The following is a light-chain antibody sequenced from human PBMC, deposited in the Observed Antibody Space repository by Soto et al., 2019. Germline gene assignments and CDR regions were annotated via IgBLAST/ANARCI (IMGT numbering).Light chain of an antibody. J-gene: IGKJ1*01. CDR1: KDIRND. V-gene: IGKV1-17*01. CDR3: LQHNTYPWT. CDR2: AAS. Sequence: DIQMAQSPSSLSASEGDRVTITCRASKDIRNDLVWYQQKPGKAPKRLIHAASSLQSGVPSRFSGSGSGTEFTLTISSLQPEDFATYYCLQHNTYPWTFGQGTKVDIK.